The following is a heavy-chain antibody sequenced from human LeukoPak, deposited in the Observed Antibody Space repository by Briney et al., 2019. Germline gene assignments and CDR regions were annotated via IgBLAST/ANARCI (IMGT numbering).Heavy chain of an antibody. D-gene: IGHD3-10*01. CDR1: GYTFTNYG. CDR3: ARGPSITMVRGGQWYYYMDV. CDR2: INPSGGST. J-gene: IGHJ6*03. Sequence: ASVKVSCKASGYTFTNYGITWVRQAPGQGLEWMGLINPSGGSTNYAQKFQGRVTMTRDTSTSTVYMELSSLRPEDTAVYYCARGPSITMVRGGQWYYYMDVWGKGTTVTISS. V-gene: IGHV1-46*01.